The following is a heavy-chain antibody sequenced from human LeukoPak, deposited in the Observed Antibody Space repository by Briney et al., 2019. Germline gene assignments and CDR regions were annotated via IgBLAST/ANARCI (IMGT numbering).Heavy chain of an antibody. CDR2: IESKPDGGTT. Sequence: PGGSLRLSCAASGFTFNDAWMSWVRQAPGKGLEWIGLIESKPDGGTTDHAAPVKGRFTISRDDSKNTLYLQMNSLKTEDTAEYFCHTGLRNSMVWGSKGHWGQGTLVTVSS. V-gene: IGHV3-15*04. CDR1: GFTFNDAW. CDR3: HTGLRNSMVWGSKGH. J-gene: IGHJ4*02. D-gene: IGHD3-10*01.